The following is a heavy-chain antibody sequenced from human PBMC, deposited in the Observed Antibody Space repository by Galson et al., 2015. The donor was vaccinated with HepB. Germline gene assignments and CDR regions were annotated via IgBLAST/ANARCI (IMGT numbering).Heavy chain of an antibody. Sequence: SVKVSCKASGGTFSSYAISWVRQAPGQGLEWMGGIIPIFGTANYAQKFQGRVTITADESTSTAYMELSSLRSEDTAVYYCAREGGYDLGSNYFDYWGQGTLVTVSS. CDR1: GGTFSSYA. D-gene: IGHD5-12*01. J-gene: IGHJ4*02. CDR2: IIPIFGTA. CDR3: AREGGYDLGSNYFDY. V-gene: IGHV1-69*13.